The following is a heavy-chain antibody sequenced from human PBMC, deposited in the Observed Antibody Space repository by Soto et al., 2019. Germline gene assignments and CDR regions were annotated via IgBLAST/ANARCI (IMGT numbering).Heavy chain of an antibody. D-gene: IGHD3-10*01. CDR2: IYYSGST. J-gene: IGHJ3*02. V-gene: IGHV4-59*11. Sequence: PSQTLSLTCTVSGGSISSHYWRWIRKPLGKGLEWIGYIYYSGSTNYNPSLKSRVTISVDTSKNQFSLKLSSVTAADTAVYYCASGPGSGSYLDAFDMWGQGTMVTVSS. CDR1: GGSISSHY. CDR3: ASGPGSGSYLDAFDM.